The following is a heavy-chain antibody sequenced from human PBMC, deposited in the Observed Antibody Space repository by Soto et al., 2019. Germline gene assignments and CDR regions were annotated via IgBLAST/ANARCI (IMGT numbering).Heavy chain of an antibody. CDR3: ARDGYYYDSSGYYCHFAY. Sequence: GGSLRLSCAASGFSFSSYALHWVRQAPGKGLEWLTLISNDGSNKYHADSVKGRFTISRDNTKNTVYLQMNSLRAEDTAVYYCARDGYYYDSSGYYCHFAYWGQGALVTVSS. V-gene: IGHV3-30-3*01. D-gene: IGHD3-22*01. J-gene: IGHJ4*02. CDR1: GFSFSSYA. CDR2: ISNDGSNK.